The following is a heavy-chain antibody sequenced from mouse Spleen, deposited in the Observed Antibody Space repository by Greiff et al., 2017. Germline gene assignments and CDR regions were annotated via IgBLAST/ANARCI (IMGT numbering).Heavy chain of an antibody. CDR2: IDPSDSYT. J-gene: IGHJ3*01. CDR3: AGGYYGSSSWFAY. Sequence: VQLQQSGAELVRPGTSVKLSCKASGYTFTSYWMHWVKQRPGQGLEWIGVIDPSDSYTNYNQKFKGKATLTVDTSSSTAYMQLSSLTSEDSAVYYCAGGYYGSSSWFAYWGQGTLVTVSA. CDR1: GYTFTSYW. V-gene: IGHV1-59*01. D-gene: IGHD1-1*01.